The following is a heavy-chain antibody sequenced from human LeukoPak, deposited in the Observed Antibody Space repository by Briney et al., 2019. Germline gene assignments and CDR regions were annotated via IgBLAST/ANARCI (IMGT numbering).Heavy chain of an antibody. CDR3: ARQCPLGIAAAVDY. J-gene: IGHJ4*02. V-gene: IGHV5-51*01. CDR1: GYSFTNSY. Sequence: GESLRISRKGSGYSFTNSYIGWVRQMPGEGLEWMGIIYPGDSDTRYSPSFQGQVTISADKSISTAYLQWSSLKASDAAMYYCARQCPLGIAAAVDYWGQGTLVTVSS. CDR2: IYPGDSDT. D-gene: IGHD6-13*01.